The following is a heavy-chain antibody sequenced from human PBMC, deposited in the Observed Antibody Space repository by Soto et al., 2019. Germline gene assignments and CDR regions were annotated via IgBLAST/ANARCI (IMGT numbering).Heavy chain of an antibody. Sequence: HWGSLRLSCAASGFTFCSYSMNGVRQDPGKGLEWVSSISSSSSYIYYADSVKGRFTISRDNAKNSLYLQMNSLRAEDTAVYYCARDMGIIAAAGDPYFDYWGQGTLVTVSS. V-gene: IGHV3-21*01. CDR1: GFTFCSYS. CDR2: ISSSSSYI. D-gene: IGHD6-13*01. CDR3: ARDMGIIAAAGDPYFDY. J-gene: IGHJ4*02.